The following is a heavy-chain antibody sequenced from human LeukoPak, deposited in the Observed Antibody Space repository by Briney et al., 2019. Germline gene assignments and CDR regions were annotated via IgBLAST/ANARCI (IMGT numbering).Heavy chain of an antibody. J-gene: IGHJ4*02. CDR1: GFTVSSNY. CDR2: TYSGGTT. Sequence: TGGSLRLSCAASGFTVSSNYMSWVRQAPGKGLECVSVTYSGGTTHFADSVKGRFTISRDNAKNSLYLQMNSLRAEDTAVYYCARVDIVVAFDYWGQGTLVTVSS. CDR3: ARVDIVVAFDY. V-gene: IGHV3-53*01. D-gene: IGHD2-15*01.